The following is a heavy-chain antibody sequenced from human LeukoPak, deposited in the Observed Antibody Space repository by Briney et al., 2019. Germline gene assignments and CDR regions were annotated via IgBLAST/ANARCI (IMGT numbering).Heavy chain of an antibody. Sequence: ASVTVSFTASGYTFTSYAMNWVRQAPGQGLEWMGWINTNTGNPTYAQGFTGRFVFSLDTSVSTAYLRISSLKAEDTAVYYCARGGTVFDYWGQGTLVTVSS. CDR2: INTNTGNP. CDR3: ARGGTVFDY. CDR1: GYTFTSYA. V-gene: IGHV7-4-1*02. J-gene: IGHJ4*02. D-gene: IGHD2-15*01.